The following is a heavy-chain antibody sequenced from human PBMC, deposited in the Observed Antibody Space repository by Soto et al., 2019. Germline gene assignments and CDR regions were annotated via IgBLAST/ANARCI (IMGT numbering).Heavy chain of an antibody. CDR3: ARDPETIFGVPNYYYGIDV. D-gene: IGHD3-3*01. V-gene: IGHV3-30-3*01. J-gene: IGHJ6*02. Sequence: PGGSLRLSCAASGFTFSSYAMHWVRQAPGKGLEWVAVISYDGSNKYYADSVKGRFTISRDNSKNTLYLQMNSLRAEDTAVYYCARDPETIFGVPNYYYGIDVWGQGTTVTVS. CDR1: GFTFSSYA. CDR2: ISYDGSNK.